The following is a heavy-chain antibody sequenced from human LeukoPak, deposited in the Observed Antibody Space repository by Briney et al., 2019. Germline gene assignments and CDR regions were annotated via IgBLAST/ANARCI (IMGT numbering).Heavy chain of an antibody. CDR2: IIPIFGTA. J-gene: IGHJ4*02. CDR3: ARSYVYDSYYFDY. CDR1: GGTFSSYT. Sequence: SVKVSCKASGGTFSSYTISWGRQAPGQGLEWMGGIIPIFGTANYAQKFQGRVTITADKSTSTAYMELSSMRSEDTAVYYCARSYVYDSYYFDYWGQGTLSPSPQ. V-gene: IGHV1-69*06. D-gene: IGHD5/OR15-5a*01.